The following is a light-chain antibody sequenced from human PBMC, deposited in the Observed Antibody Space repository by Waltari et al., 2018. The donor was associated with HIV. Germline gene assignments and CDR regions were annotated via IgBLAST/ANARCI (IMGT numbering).Light chain of an antibody. Sequence: QSVLTQPSSASGTLGQRVTMSCSGSTSNIGSNYVYWYHQLPGTAPKLLIYRDNQRPSGVPDRFSGSKSGTSASLAISGLRSEDEADYYCAAWDDSLSGSTWVFGGGTTVTVL. CDR2: RDN. J-gene: IGLJ2*01. CDR3: AAWDDSLSGSTWV. CDR1: TSNIGSNY. V-gene: IGLV1-47*01.